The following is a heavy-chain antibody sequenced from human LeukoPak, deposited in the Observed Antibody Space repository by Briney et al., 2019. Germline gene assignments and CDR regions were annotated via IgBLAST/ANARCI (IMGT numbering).Heavy chain of an antibody. Sequence: GGSLRLSCAASGFTFDDYGMSWVRQAPGKGLEWVSGINWNGGSTGYADSVKGRFTISRDNAKNSLYLQMNSLRAEDTALYYCARGIDYYGSGSYSISDFDYWGQGTLVTVSS. D-gene: IGHD3-10*01. CDR2: INWNGGST. V-gene: IGHV3-20*04. CDR1: GFTFDDYG. J-gene: IGHJ4*02. CDR3: ARGIDYYGSGSYSISDFDY.